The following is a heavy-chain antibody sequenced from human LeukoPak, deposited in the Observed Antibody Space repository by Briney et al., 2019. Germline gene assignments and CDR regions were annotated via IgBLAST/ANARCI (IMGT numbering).Heavy chain of an antibody. J-gene: IGHJ3*02. CDR1: GGSISSYY. V-gene: IGHV4-59*01. D-gene: IGHD5-24*01. Sequence: SETLSLTCTVSGGSISSYYWSWIRQPPGKGLEWIGYIYYSGSTNYNPSLKSRVTISVDTSKNQFSLKLSSVTAADTAVYYCARRWLQSKWAFDTWGQGTMVTVSS. CDR3: ARRWLQSKWAFDT. CDR2: IYYSGST.